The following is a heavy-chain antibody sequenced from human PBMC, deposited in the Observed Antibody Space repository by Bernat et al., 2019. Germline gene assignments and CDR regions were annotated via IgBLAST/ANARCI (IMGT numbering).Heavy chain of an antibody. CDR1: GYTFSSYD. J-gene: IGHJ3*02. D-gene: IGHD6-19*01. CDR2: MNPNSGNT. Sequence: QVQLVQSGAEVKKPGASVKVSCKASGYTFSSYDINWVRQATGQGLEWMGWMNPNSGNTGYAQNFQGRVTMTRNTATSTAYMELSSLRSEDTAVYYCAKVGLFSGWTPDAFDIWGQGTMVTVSS. V-gene: IGHV1-8*01. CDR3: AKVGLFSGWTPDAFDI.